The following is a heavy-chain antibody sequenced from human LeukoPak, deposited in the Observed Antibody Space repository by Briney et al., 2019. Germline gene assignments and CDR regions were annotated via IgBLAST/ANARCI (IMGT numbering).Heavy chain of an antibody. CDR2: IYSGGST. Sequence: PGGSLRLSCAASGLTVSSNYMSWVRQAPGKGLEWVSVIYSGGSTYYADSVKGRFTISRDNSKNTLYLQMNSLRAEDTAVYYCARDGYGSGSLRFDYWGLGTLVTVSS. D-gene: IGHD3-10*01. V-gene: IGHV3-53*01. CDR3: ARDGYGSGSLRFDY. J-gene: IGHJ4*02. CDR1: GLTVSSNY.